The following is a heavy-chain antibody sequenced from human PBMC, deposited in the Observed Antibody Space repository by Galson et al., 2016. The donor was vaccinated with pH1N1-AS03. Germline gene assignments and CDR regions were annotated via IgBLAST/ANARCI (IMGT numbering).Heavy chain of an antibody. CDR1: GYTFTNFG. Sequence: SVKVSCKASGYTFTNFGINWVRQAPGQGLEWLGWISAYSGNTDYAQSLQGRVSMTTDPSTSTAYMELTSLTSDDTAIYYCARDLRSDFGSYFVAGVQFGRYWGQGTLVTVSS. CDR2: ISAYSGNT. CDR3: ARDLRSDFGSYFVAGVQFGRY. D-gene: IGHD1-26*01. J-gene: IGHJ4*02. V-gene: IGHV1-18*01.